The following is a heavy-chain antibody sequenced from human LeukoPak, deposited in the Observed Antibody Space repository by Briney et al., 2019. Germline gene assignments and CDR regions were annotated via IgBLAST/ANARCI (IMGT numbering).Heavy chain of an antibody. CDR3: ARARSPFDY. J-gene: IGHJ4*02. CDR1: AYTFTSYG. CDR2: ISAYNGNT. V-gene: IGHV1-18*01. Sequence: GASVKVSCKASAYTFTSYGISWVRQAPGQGLEWMGWISAYNGNTKYAQKLQGRVTMTTDTSTSTAHMELRSLRSDDTAVYYCARARSPFDYWGQGTLVTVSS.